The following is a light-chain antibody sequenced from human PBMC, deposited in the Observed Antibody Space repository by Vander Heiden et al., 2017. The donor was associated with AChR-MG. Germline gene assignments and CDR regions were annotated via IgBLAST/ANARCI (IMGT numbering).Light chain of an antibody. CDR2: SDN. J-gene: IGLJ2*01. CDR3: AAWDDSMDGVV. V-gene: IGLV1-44*01. CDR1: SSNIGSNS. Sequence: QSVLTHPPSASATPGQRVTIACSGSSSNIGSNSVNWYQQRPGTAPILLIYSDNQRPSGVPERFSGSKSGNSASLAISGLQSEDEADYYCAAWDDSMDGVVFGGGTKLTVL.